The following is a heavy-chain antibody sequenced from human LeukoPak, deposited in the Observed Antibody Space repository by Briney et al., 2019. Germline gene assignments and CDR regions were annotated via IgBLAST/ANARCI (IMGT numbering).Heavy chain of an antibody. CDR2: IYPGGSNG. J-gene: IGHJ4*02. D-gene: IGHD5-18*01. V-gene: IGHV5-51*01. CDR1: GFDFTAYG. CDR3: AGHFHSAWFGF. Sequence: GESLKISCKCSGFDFTAYGIAWVRQMPGKGLEWMGNIYPGGSNGRYSPSFQGQATMSTDKSITTVYLQWSSLKASDTAMYYCAGHFHSAWFGFWGQGSLVTVSS.